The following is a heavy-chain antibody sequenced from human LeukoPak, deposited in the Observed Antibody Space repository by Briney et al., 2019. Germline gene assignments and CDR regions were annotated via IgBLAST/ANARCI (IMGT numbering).Heavy chain of an antibody. D-gene: IGHD1-26*01. J-gene: IGHJ4*02. V-gene: IGHV3-23*01. CDR3: GRDGWEIRLATGY. Sequence: GGSLRLSCAASGFTFSSYAMSWVRQVPGKGLEWVSGISAGGNTFYSDAVKGRFTISRDNSKNTLFLEMNSLRADDTAVYYCGRDGWEIRLATGYWGQGTLVTVSS. CDR1: GFTFSSYA. CDR2: ISAGGNT.